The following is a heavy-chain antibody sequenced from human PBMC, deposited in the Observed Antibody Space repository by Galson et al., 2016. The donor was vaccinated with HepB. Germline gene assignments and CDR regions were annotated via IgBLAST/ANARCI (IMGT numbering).Heavy chain of an antibody. Sequence: SETLSLTCSVSGGSMASYYWSWIRQSPGKGLEWVGYINYSGTTNYNPSLKSRVTMSVDTSKNMFSLNGKSVTGADTAVYFFARGSEWYRFDYWGQGTQATVSS. D-gene: IGHD3-3*01. CDR2: INYSGTT. CDR3: ARGSEWYRFDY. J-gene: IGHJ4*02. CDR1: GGSMASYY. V-gene: IGHV4-59*12.